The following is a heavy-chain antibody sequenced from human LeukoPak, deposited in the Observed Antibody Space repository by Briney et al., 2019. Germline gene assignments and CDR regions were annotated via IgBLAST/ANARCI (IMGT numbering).Heavy chain of an antibody. J-gene: IGHJ4*02. Sequence: PSQTLSLTCTVSGGSISSGDYYRSWIRQPPGKGLEWIGYIYYSGSTYYNPSLKSRVTISVDTSKNQFSLKLSSVTAADTAVYYCARGVMGDRNDYFDYWGQGTLVTVSS. D-gene: IGHD3-16*01. CDR2: IYYSGST. CDR3: ARGVMGDRNDYFDY. CDR1: GGSISSGDYY. V-gene: IGHV4-30-4*08.